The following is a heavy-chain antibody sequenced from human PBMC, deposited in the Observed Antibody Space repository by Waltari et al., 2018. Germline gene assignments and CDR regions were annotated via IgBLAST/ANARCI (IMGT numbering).Heavy chain of an antibody. CDR3: ARLGAWQLAY. Sequence: QVQLQQWGAGLLKPSETLSLPCAVYGGAFRGYSWSWIRQPPGKGLEWIGEINHSGSTNYNPSLKSRVTISVDTSKNQFSLKLSSVTAADTAVYYCARLGAWQLAYWGQGTLVTVSS. CDR2: INHSGST. V-gene: IGHV4-34*01. D-gene: IGHD6-6*01. CDR1: GGAFRGYS. J-gene: IGHJ4*02.